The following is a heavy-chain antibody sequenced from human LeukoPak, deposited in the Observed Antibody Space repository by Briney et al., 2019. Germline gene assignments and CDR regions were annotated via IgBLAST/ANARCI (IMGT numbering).Heavy chain of an antibody. Sequence: ASVKVSCKASGYTFPGHYIHWVRQAPGQGLEWMGWINPNSGGTKYEQKFQGRVTMTSDTSISTAYMEVSSLRSDDTAVYYCARVPMARMYDSWGQGTLVTVSS. CDR1: GYTFPGHY. CDR3: ARVPMARMYDS. J-gene: IGHJ4*02. V-gene: IGHV1-2*02. CDR2: INPNSGGT. D-gene: IGHD2-8*01.